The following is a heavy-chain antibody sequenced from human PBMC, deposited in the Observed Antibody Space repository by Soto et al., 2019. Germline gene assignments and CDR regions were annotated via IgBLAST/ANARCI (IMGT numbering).Heavy chain of an antibody. CDR3: ARGVGQDIAVVPAANNYYYYGMDV. D-gene: IGHD2-2*01. J-gene: IGHJ6*02. V-gene: IGHV1-69*01. CDR1: GGTFSSYA. CDR2: IIPIFGTA. Sequence: QVQLVQSGAEVKKPGSSVKVSCKASGGTFSSYAISWVRQTPGQGLEWMGGIIPIFGTANYAQKFQGRVTITADESTSTAYMELSSLRSEDTAVYYCARGVGQDIAVVPAANNYYYYGMDVWGQGTTVTVSS.